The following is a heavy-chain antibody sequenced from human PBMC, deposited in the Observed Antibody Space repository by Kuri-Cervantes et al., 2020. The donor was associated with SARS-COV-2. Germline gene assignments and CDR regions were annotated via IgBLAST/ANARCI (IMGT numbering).Heavy chain of an antibody. D-gene: IGHD5-18*01. CDR2: MNPNSGNT. CDR1: GYTFTSYD. Sequence: ASVKVSCKASGYTFTSYDINWVRQATGQGLEWMGWMNPNSGNTGYAQKFQGRVTMTRNTSISTAYMELSSLRSEDTAVYYCAREDTAMYVCNGFDPWGQGTRVTVSS. V-gene: IGHV1-8*01. J-gene: IGHJ5*02. CDR3: AREDTAMYVCNGFDP.